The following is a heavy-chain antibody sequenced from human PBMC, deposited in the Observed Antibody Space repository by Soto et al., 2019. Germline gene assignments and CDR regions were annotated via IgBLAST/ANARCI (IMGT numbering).Heavy chain of an antibody. Sequence: EVQLVESGGGLVQPGRSLRLSCAASGFTFDDYAMHWVRQAPGKGLEWVSGISWTSGSIGYADSVKGRFTISRDNAKNSLYLQMNSLRAGDTALYYCAKGTYYDYYYHGMDVWGQGTTVTVSS. V-gene: IGHV3-9*01. CDR2: ISWTSGSI. D-gene: IGHD1-26*01. CDR3: AKGTYYDYYYHGMDV. CDR1: GFTFDDYA. J-gene: IGHJ6*02.